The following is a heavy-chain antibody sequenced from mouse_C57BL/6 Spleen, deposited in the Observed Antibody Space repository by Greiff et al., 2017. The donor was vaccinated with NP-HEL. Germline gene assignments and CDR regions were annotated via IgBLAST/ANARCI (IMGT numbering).Heavy chain of an antibody. CDR2: ISSGSSTI. V-gene: IGHV5-17*01. Sequence: EVNVVESGGGLVKPGGSLKLSCAASGFTFSDYGMHWVRQAPEKGLEWVAYISSGSSTIYYADTVKGRFTISRDNAKNTLFLQMTSLRSEDTAMYYCARDGYYRFDYWGQGTTLTVSS. J-gene: IGHJ2*01. D-gene: IGHD2-3*01. CDR3: ARDGYYRFDY. CDR1: GFTFSDYG.